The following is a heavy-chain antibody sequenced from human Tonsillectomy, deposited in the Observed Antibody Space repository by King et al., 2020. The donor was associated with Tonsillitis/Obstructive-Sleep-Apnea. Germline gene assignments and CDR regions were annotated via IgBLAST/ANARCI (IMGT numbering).Heavy chain of an antibody. CDR1: GFTFSSYA. CDR3: VKVDDYGDYVGYYYYYMDV. J-gene: IGHJ6*03. CDR2: ISSNGGGT. Sequence: EVQLVESGGGLVQPGGSLRLSCSASGFTFSSYAMHWVRQAPGKGLEYVSAISSNGGGTYYADSGKGRFTISRDNSKNTLYLQMSSLRAEDTAVYYCVKVDDYGDYVGYYYYYMDVWGKGTTVTVSS. D-gene: IGHD4-17*01. V-gene: IGHV3-64D*06.